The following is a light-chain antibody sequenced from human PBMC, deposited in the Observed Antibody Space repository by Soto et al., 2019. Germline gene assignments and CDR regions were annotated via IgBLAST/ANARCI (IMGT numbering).Light chain of an antibody. V-gene: IGKV3-20*01. CDR1: QSVTSTY. J-gene: IGKJ4*01. CDR2: GAS. CDR3: QQYSGSVT. Sequence: EIVLTQSPGTLSLSPGERATLSCRASQSVTSTYLAWYQQKPGQAPRLLIYGASSRETGVPDRFSGSGSGTDFTLTISSLEPEDFAVYYCQQYSGSVTFGGGTKVEIK.